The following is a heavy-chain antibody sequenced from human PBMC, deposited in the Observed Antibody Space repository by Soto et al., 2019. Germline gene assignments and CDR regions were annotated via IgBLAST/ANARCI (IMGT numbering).Heavy chain of an antibody. CDR2: ISYDGSKE. D-gene: IGHD5-18*01. Sequence: GGSLRLSCAASGFTFSSYGMHWVRQAPGKWLEWVAVISYDGSKEFYADSVKGRFTISRDNSKNTLYLQMNSLRAEDTAVYYCAKDLRLWSKDYYYYGMDVWGQGXTVTVYS. J-gene: IGHJ6*02. CDR1: GFTFSSYG. V-gene: IGHV3-30*18. CDR3: AKDLRLWSKDYYYYGMDV.